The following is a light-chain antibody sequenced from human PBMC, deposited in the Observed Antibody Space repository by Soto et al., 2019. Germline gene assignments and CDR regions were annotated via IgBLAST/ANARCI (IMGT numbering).Light chain of an antibody. J-gene: IGLJ1*01. CDR1: SSDVGGYNY. Sequence: QSALTQPRSVSGSPGQSVTISCTGTSSDVGGYNYVSWYQQHPGKAPKVMIYDVSERPSGVPDRFSGSKSGNTATLTINRVEAGDEADYYCQVWDITTDHYVFGTGTKLTVL. CDR3: QVWDITTDHYV. V-gene: IGLV2-11*01. CDR2: DVS.